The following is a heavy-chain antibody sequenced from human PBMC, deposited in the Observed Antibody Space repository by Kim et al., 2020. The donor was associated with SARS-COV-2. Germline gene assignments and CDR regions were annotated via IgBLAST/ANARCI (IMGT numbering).Heavy chain of an antibody. CDR2: ST. V-gene: IGHV3-23*01. CDR3: ARESSRRADY. D-gene: IGHD2-2*01. Sequence: STFSGDSGKGRFTISRDNSKNTLFLQLTSLRAEDTALYYCARESSRRADYWGQGTLVTVSS. J-gene: IGHJ4*02.